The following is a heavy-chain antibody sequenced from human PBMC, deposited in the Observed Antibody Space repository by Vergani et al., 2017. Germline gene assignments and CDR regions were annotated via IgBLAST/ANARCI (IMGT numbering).Heavy chain of an antibody. CDR1: GFTFSTYA. D-gene: IGHD1-26*01. J-gene: IGHJ4*02. CDR2: LTGGGGST. CDR3: VKDAGSYENFFDS. Sequence: EVQLLESGGSLKQPGGSVRLSCAASGFTFSTYAMHWVRQAPGKGLEWVSALTGGGGSTYYADSFKGRFIISRDNSRDTLYLQMNSLNPEDTATYYCVKDAGSYENFFDSWGQGTLVTVSS. V-gene: IGHV3-23*01.